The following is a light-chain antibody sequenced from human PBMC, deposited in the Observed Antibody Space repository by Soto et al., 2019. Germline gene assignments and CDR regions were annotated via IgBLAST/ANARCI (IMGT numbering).Light chain of an antibody. Sequence: IQLTQSPSSLSASVGDRVTITCRASQGISSYLAWYQQKPGKAPKLLIYAASTLQSGVPSSFSGSGSGTDFTLTISSLQPEDFATYYCQQLNSYPSFGPGTKVDIK. V-gene: IGKV1-9*01. CDR3: QQLNSYPS. CDR1: QGISSY. J-gene: IGKJ3*01. CDR2: AAS.